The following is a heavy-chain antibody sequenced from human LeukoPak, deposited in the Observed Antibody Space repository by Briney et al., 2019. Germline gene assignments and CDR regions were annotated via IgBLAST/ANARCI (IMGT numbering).Heavy chain of an antibody. V-gene: IGHV4-61*02. D-gene: IGHD3-9*01. CDR1: GGSISSGSYY. Sequence: PSQTLSLTCTVSGGSISSGSYYWSWIRQPAGKGLEWIGRIYTSGSTNYNPPLKSRVTISVDTSKNQFSLKLSSVTAADTAVYYCARVNDILTGPFDYWGQGTLVTVSS. CDR2: IYTSGST. J-gene: IGHJ4*02. CDR3: ARVNDILTGPFDY.